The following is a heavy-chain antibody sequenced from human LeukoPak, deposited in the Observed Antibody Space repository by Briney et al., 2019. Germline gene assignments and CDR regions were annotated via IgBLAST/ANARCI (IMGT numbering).Heavy chain of an antibody. CDR1: GFTFSSYE. D-gene: IGHD3-3*01. CDR3: AKALRLLEWGNGDAFDI. V-gene: IGHV3-9*03. CDR2: ISWNSDSR. Sequence: GGSLRLSCAASGFTFSSYEMNWVRQAPGKGLEWVSGISWNSDSRDYANSVKGRFTISRDNAKNSLYLQMNSLRTEDMAFYYCAKALRLLEWGNGDAFDIWGQGTMVTVSS. J-gene: IGHJ3*02.